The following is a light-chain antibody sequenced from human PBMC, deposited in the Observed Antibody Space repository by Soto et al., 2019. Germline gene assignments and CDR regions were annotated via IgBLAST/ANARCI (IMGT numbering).Light chain of an antibody. CDR1: SRDVGGDDF. V-gene: IGLV2-8*01. CDR2: EVN. Sequence: QSALTPPPSASGSPGQSVTISCTGTSRDVGGDDFVSWYQQHPGKAPKLMIYEVNKRPSGVPDRFSGSKSGNTASLTVSGLQAEDEADYYCSSSAGINNLVFGGGTKLTVL. J-gene: IGLJ2*01. CDR3: SSSAGINNLV.